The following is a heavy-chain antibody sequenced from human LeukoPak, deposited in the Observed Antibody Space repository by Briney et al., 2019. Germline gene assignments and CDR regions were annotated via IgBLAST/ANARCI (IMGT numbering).Heavy chain of an antibody. V-gene: IGHV3-23*01. D-gene: IGHD3-22*01. J-gene: IGHJ4*02. Sequence: GGSLRLSCAASEFTFSSYAMSWVRQAPGKGLEWVSGISGSGGSTYYAASVKGPVTISRDNSKNTLYLQMNSLRAEDTAVYYCAKNRGYYYDSSGSRYFDYWGQGTLATVSS. CDR1: EFTFSSYA. CDR2: ISGSGGST. CDR3: AKNRGYYYDSSGSRYFDY.